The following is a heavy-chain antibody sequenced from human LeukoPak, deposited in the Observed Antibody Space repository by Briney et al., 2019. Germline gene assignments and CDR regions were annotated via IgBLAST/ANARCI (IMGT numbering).Heavy chain of an antibody. V-gene: IGHV1-18*01. CDR1: GYRFTAYG. Sequence: GASVKVSCKTSGYRFTAYGISWVRQAPGQGLEWMGWISGYNGNTNYGEKVQGRLTMTLDTSTTTAYMELSGLRSDDTAVYYCARVFDFGDNGDDAFDTWGQGTLVTVSS. CDR2: ISGYNGNT. CDR3: ARVFDFGDNGDDAFDT. J-gene: IGHJ3*02. D-gene: IGHD4-17*01.